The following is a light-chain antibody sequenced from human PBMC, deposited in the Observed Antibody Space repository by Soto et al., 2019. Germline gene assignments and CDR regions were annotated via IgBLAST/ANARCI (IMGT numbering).Light chain of an antibody. V-gene: IGLV2-8*01. Sequence: QSALTQPAAVSGSPGQSITISCTGTTSDIGSYSHVSWYQHHPGKAPKLLIYEVSKRPSGVPDRFSGSKSGNTASLTVSGLQAEDEADYYCSSYAGSNNYVFGTGTKVTVL. CDR1: TSDIGSYSH. CDR2: EVS. CDR3: SSYAGSNNYV. J-gene: IGLJ1*01.